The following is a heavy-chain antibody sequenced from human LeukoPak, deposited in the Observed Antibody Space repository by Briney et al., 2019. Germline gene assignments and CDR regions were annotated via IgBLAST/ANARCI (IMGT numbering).Heavy chain of an antibody. CDR2: ISGSGGST. J-gene: IGHJ4*02. CDR1: GFTFRSYA. D-gene: IGHD3-10*01. V-gene: IGHV3-23*01. CDR3: AKGDNYGPEYYFDY. Sequence: PGGSLPLSCAASGFTFRSYAMRWVRLAPGNGLDWVSAISGSGGSTCYSDSVKGRFTISRDNSKNTLYLQMNSLRAEDTAVYYCAKGDNYGPEYYFDYWGQGTLVTVSS.